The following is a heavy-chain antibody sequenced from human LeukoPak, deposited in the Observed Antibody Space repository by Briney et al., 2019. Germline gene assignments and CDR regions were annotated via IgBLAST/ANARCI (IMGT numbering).Heavy chain of an antibody. CDR3: ARGSPTIAQAGPFDY. Sequence: SETLSLTCTVSGDSISSYYWNWIRQPPGKGLEWIGYIYYSGSTSYNPSLKSRVTISVDTSKNQFSLRLSSVTAADTAVYYCARGSPTIAQAGPFDYWGQGTLVTVSS. J-gene: IGHJ4*02. CDR2: IYYSGST. CDR1: GDSISSYY. V-gene: IGHV4-59*01. D-gene: IGHD6-19*01.